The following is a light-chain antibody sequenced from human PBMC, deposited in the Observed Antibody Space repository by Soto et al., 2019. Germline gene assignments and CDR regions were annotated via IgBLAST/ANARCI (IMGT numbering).Light chain of an antibody. CDR1: MRDVGAYNL. V-gene: IGLV2-14*01. CDR2: EVR. CDR3: SSYSGSTAFYV. J-gene: IGLJ1*01. Sequence: QSALTQPASVSGSAGQSITISCSGTMRDVGAYNLVSWYQQHPGTAPKLIIYEVRNRPSGLSDRFSASKSGNTASLTISGLQAEDEADYHCSSYSGSTAFYVFGTGTKLTVL.